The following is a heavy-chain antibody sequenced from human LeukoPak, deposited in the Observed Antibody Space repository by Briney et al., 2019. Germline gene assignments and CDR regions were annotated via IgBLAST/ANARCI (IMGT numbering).Heavy chain of an antibody. CDR2: IYYSGST. CDR1: GGSISSGDYY. J-gene: IGHJ3*02. CDR3: AREPTVVTGAFDI. D-gene: IGHD4-23*01. V-gene: IGHV4-30-4*08. Sequence: SETLSLTCTVSGGSISSGDYYWSWIRQPPGKGLEWIGYIYYSGSTYYNPSLKSRVTISVDTSKNQFSLELSSVTAADTAVYYCAREPTVVTGAFDIWGQGTMVTVSS.